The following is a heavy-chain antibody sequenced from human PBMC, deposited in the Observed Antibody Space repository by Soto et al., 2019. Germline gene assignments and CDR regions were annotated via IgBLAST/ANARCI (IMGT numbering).Heavy chain of an antibody. V-gene: IGHV4-59*01. CDR1: GGSISSYY. CDR2: IYYSGST. J-gene: IGHJ4*02. CDR3: ARGGGSPDY. D-gene: IGHD1-26*01. Sequence: QVQLQESGPGLVKPSETLSLTCTVSGGSISSYYWSWIRQPPGKGLEWIGYIYYSGSTNYNPSLKRRCTRPVDTSKTHFSLKLNSVTAADTAAFYGARGGGSPDYWGQGTLVTVSS.